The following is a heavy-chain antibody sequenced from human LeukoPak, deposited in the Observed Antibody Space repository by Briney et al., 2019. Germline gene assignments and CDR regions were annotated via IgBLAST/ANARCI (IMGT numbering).Heavy chain of an antibody. D-gene: IGHD3-10*01. CDR3: AKPYYYGSRSYMDY. CDR1: GASISTYY. CDR2: IYKGGST. J-gene: IGHJ4*02. Sequence: TSETLSLTCTVSGASISTYYWSWVRQPPGKGLEWIGYIYKGGSTKYNPSLKSRVTISVDTSKNQFSLKLSSVTAADTAVYYCAKPYYYGSRSYMDYWGQGTLVTVSS. V-gene: IGHV4-59*01.